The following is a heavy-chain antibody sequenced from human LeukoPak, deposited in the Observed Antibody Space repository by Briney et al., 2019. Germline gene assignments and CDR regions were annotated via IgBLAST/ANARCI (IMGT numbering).Heavy chain of an antibody. V-gene: IGHV4-30-2*01. CDR1: GGSISSGGYY. CDR2: IYHSGST. Sequence: SETLSLTCTVSGGSISSGGYYWSWIRQPPGKGLEWIGYIYHSGSTYYNPSLKSRVTISVDRSKNQFSLKLSSVTAADTAVYYCARGRTTVTTGGLFDYWGQGTLVTVSS. J-gene: IGHJ4*02. CDR3: ARGRTTVTTGGLFDY. D-gene: IGHD4-17*01.